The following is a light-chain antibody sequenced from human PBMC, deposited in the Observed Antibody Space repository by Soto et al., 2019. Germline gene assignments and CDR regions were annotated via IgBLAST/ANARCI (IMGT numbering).Light chain of an antibody. Sequence: QSALTQPASVSGSPGQSITISCTGTSSDVGGYSYVSWYQQHPGKTPKLMIYEINKRPSGVPDRFSGSKSGNTASLTVSGLQAEDEADYYCSSFAGSNNFPYVFGTGTKVTVL. J-gene: IGLJ1*01. CDR1: SSDVGGYSY. V-gene: IGLV2-8*01. CDR2: EIN. CDR3: SSFAGSNNFPYV.